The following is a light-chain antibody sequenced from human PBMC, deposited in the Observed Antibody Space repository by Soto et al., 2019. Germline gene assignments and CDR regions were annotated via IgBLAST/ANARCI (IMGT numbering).Light chain of an antibody. CDR2: AAS. Sequence: DIQMTQSPSSLSASIGDRVTISCRASQSISSSLNWYQQRPGKAPKLLIYAASNLQSGVPSRFSGSGSGTDFTLTISSLQPEDFATYSCQQLNSYPLTFGGGTKVDI. J-gene: IGKJ4*01. CDR1: QSISSS. CDR3: QQLNSYPLT. V-gene: IGKV1-9*01.